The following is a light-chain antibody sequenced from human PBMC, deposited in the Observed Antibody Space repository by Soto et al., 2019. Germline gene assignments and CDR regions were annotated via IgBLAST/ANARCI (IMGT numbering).Light chain of an antibody. CDR1: QSISSE. CDR2: AAS. Sequence: DIQMTESTCSLCASPGERVTSTCRASQSISSELNWYQQPPGKPPKVLIYAASTLQSGVPSSFSGSGSGTDFPLTISRLQPEDFATYYCQQSYSTPRTFGQGTKVDIK. CDR3: QQSYSTPRT. V-gene: IGKV1-39*01. J-gene: IGKJ1*01.